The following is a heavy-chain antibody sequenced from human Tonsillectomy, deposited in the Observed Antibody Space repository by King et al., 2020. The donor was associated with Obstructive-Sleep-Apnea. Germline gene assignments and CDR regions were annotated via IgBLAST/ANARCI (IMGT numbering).Heavy chain of an antibody. J-gene: IGHJ4*02. CDR2: IYSGGST. CDR1: GFTVSSNY. V-gene: IGHV3-66*01. D-gene: IGHD5-12*01. Sequence: VQLVESGGGLVQPGGSLRLSCAASGFTVSSNYMSWVRQAPGKGLEWVSVIYSGGSTYYADSVKGRFTISRDNSKNTLYLQMNSLRAEDTAVYYCARVGLHSDYVRFFREYYFDYWGQGTLVTVSS. CDR3: ARVGLHSDYVRFFREYYFDY.